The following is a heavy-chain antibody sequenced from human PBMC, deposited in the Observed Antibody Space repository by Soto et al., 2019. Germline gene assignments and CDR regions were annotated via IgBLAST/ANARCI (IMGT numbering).Heavy chain of an antibody. D-gene: IGHD2-2*01. J-gene: IGHJ6*02. CDR2: IIPIFGTV. CDR1: GGTFSSYA. Sequence: GASVKVSCKASGGTFSSYAISWVRQAPGQGLEWMGGIIPIFGTVIYAKKFQGRVTITADESTSTVYMELSSLRSVDTAVYYCARESSTRGSYGMDVWGQGTTVTVSS. V-gene: IGHV1-69*13. CDR3: ARESSTRGSYGMDV.